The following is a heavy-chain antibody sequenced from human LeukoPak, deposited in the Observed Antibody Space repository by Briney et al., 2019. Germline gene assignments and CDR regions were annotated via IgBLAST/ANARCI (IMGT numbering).Heavy chain of an antibody. CDR1: GFTVSSNY. CDR3: ARDRARGAGSLNFDY. V-gene: IGHV3-53*01. Sequence: GGSLRLSCPASGFTVSSNYMSWVRQAPGKGLEWVSVIYSGGSTYYADSVKGRFTISRDNSKNTLYLQMNSLRAEDTAVYYCARDRARGAGSLNFDYWGQGTLVTVSS. CDR2: IYSGGST. D-gene: IGHD3-10*01. J-gene: IGHJ4*02.